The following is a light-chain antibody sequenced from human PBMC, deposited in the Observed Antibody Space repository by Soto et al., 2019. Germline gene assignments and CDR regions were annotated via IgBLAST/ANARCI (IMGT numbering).Light chain of an antibody. CDR1: PSVLSSSKNKNF. V-gene: IGKV4-1*01. Sequence: DIVMTQSPDSLAVSLGERATINCKSSPSVLSSSKNKNFLARYQQKPGQPPKLLIYWASTRESGVPDRVSGGGSGKVFTHTLSSLHAEDVSVSYCHQYFSTPLTFDGGTKVDIK. CDR3: HQYFSTPLT. CDR2: WAS. J-gene: IGKJ4*01.